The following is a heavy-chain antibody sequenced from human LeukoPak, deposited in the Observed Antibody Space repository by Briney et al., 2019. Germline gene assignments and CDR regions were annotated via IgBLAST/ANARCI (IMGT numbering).Heavy chain of an antibody. CDR2: ISSSGSTI. D-gene: IGHD3-3*01. V-gene: IGHV3-48*03. J-gene: IGHJ3*02. Sequence: PGGSLRLXCAASGFTFSSYEMNWVRQAPGKGLEWVSYISSSGSTIYYADSVKGRFTISRDNAKNSLYLQMNSLRAEDTAVYYCARVFGNAFDIWGQGTMVTVSS. CDR3: ARVFGNAFDI. CDR1: GFTFSSYE.